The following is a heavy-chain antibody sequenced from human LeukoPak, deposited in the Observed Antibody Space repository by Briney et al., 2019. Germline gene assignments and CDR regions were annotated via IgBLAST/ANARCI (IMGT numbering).Heavy chain of an antibody. V-gene: IGHV4-59*01. J-gene: IGHJ4*02. Sequence: SETLSLTCTVPGGSISSYYWSWIRQPPGKGLEWIGYIYYSGSTNYNPSLKSRVTISVDTSKNQFSLKLSSVTAADTAVYYCAREDTAMAYFDYWGQGTLVTVSS. D-gene: IGHD5-18*01. CDR1: GGSISSYY. CDR3: AREDTAMAYFDY. CDR2: IYYSGST.